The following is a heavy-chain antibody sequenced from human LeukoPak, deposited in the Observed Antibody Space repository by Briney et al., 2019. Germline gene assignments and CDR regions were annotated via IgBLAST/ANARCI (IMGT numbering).Heavy chain of an antibody. CDR1: GASISKTNW. D-gene: IGHD2-15*01. V-gene: IGHV4-4*02. CDR2: IYSGGIT. CDR3: WLEKVVAAYFDS. J-gene: IGHJ4*02. Sequence: SETLSLTCAVSGASISKTNWWSWVRQPPGKGLEWIGSIYSGGITYYNPSLKSRVTISEDTSKNQFSLKMTSMTAADTAIYYCWLEKVVAAYFDSWGQGTLVTVSS.